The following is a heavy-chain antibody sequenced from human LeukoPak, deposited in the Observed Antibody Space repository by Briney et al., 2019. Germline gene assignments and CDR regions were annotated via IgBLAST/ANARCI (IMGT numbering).Heavy chain of an antibody. Sequence: SETLSLTCTVSGGSISSSSYYWGWIRQPPGKGLEWIGSIYYSGSTYYNPSLKSRVTISVDTSKNQFSLKLSSVTAADTAVYYCAREDYGGGWFDPWGQGTLVTVSS. V-gene: IGHV4-39*07. CDR1: GGSISSSSYY. CDR2: IYYSGST. J-gene: IGHJ5*02. D-gene: IGHD4-23*01. CDR3: AREDYGGGWFDP.